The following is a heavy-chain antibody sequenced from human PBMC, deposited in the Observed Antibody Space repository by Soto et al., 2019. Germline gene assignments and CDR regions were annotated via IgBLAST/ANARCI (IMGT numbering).Heavy chain of an antibody. J-gene: IGHJ4*02. CDR2: LSGGGGST. D-gene: IGHD3-22*01. Sequence: GGSLRLSCAASGFTFSSYAMAWVRQAPGKGLEWVSALSGGGGSTYYADSVKGRFTISRDNSKKTLYLQMNSLRPEDTALYYCAKDEYYYSRSGYYIFDSWGQGTLVTVSS. CDR3: AKDEYYYSRSGYYIFDS. V-gene: IGHV3-23*01. CDR1: GFTFSSYA.